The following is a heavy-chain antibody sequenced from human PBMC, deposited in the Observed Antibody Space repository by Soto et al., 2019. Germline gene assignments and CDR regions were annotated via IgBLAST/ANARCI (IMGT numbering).Heavy chain of an antibody. CDR2: ISGSGGST. Sequence: SLRLYCAASGFTFSNYAISWVRQAQGKGLEWISAISGSGGSTYYADSVKGRFTISRDNSKNTLYLQMNSLRAEDTAVYYCAKGPTSNYNWFDPWGQGTLVTVSS. J-gene: IGHJ5*02. CDR3: AKGPTSNYNWFDP. CDR1: GFTFSNYA. D-gene: IGHD2-2*01. V-gene: IGHV3-23*01.